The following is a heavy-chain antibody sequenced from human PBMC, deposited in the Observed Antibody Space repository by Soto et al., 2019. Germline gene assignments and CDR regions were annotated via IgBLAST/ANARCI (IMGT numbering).Heavy chain of an antibody. CDR3: ARDRYSYYDFWSGSLPYYYYGMDV. CDR2: IKQDGSEK. CDR1: GFTFSSYW. V-gene: IGHV3-7*01. Sequence: GGSLRLSCAASGFTFSSYWMSWVRQAPGKGLEWVANIKQDGSEKYYVDFVKGRFTISRDNAKNSLYLQMNSLRAEDTVVYYCARDRYSYYDFWSGSLPYYYYGMDVWGQGTTVTVSS. J-gene: IGHJ6*02. D-gene: IGHD3-3*01.